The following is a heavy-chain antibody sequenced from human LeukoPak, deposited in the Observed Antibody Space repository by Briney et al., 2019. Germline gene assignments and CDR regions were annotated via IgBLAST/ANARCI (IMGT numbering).Heavy chain of an antibody. V-gene: IGHV4-59*01. CDR1: GGSISSYY. CDR2: IYYSGST. D-gene: IGHD2-2*01. CDR3: ARGFGGTSFYYYYYMDV. J-gene: IGHJ6*03. Sequence: SETLSLTCTVSGGSISSYYWSWIRQPPGKGLEWIGYIYYSGSTNYNPSLKSRVTISVDTSKNQFSLKLSSVTAADTAVYYCARGFGGTSFYYYYYMDVWGKGTTVTVPS.